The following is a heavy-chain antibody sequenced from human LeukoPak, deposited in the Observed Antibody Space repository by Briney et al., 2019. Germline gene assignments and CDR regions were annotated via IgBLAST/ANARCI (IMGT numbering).Heavy chain of an antibody. CDR2: ISYDGSNK. CDR1: GFTFSSYA. V-gene: IGHV3-30*14. CDR3: AKTGGPWD. J-gene: IGHJ4*02. Sequence: PGGSLRLSCAASGFTFSSYAMHWVRQAPGKGLEWVAVISYDGSNKYYADSVKGRFSISRDNSKNTLHLQMNNLRAEDTAVYYCAKTGGPWDWGQGTLVTVSS. D-gene: IGHD7-27*01.